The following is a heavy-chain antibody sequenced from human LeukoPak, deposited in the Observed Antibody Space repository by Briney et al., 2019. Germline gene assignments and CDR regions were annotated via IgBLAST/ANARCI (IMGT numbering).Heavy chain of an antibody. CDR3: ARDLACSSTTCYTGAFDY. Sequence: GGSLRLSCAASGFTFSSYSMNWVRQAPGTWLEWVSYIDSSVSTIYYADSLKGRLTVSRDNAKSSLTLQLNRMRAEDTAVYYCARDLACSSTTCYTGAFDYWGQGALVTVSS. CDR1: GFTFSSYS. J-gene: IGHJ4*02. CDR2: IDSSVSTI. D-gene: IGHD2-2*02. V-gene: IGHV3-48*04.